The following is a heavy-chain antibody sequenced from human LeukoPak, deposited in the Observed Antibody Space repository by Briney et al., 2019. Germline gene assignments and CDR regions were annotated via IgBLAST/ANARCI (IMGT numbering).Heavy chain of an antibody. CDR1: GDSISSGDYY. D-gene: IGHD2-2*01. J-gene: IGHJ6*03. Sequence: PSETLSLTCTVSGDSISSGDYYWSWIRQPAGKGLEWIGRISSSGSTNYNPSLKSRVTISVDTSKNQFSLKLSSVTAADTAVYYCASLVVVPAPSAPTNYYYYMDVWGKGTTVTISS. CDR3: ASLVVVPAPSAPTNYYYYMDV. CDR2: ISSSGST. V-gene: IGHV4-61*02.